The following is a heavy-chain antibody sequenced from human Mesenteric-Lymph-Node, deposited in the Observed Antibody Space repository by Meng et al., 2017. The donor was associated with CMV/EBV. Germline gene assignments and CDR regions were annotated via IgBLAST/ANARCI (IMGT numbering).Heavy chain of an antibody. J-gene: IGHJ5*02. D-gene: IGHD6-13*01. V-gene: IGHV7-4-1*04. Sequence: SSKPSSFCFPSFAVPWARHAPGHGLEWMAWVNSTPCIPTYAPAFTARFVFSLVTSLSMAYVPFRRLPSEDTAVYYCATGWAAALFDPWGQGTLVTVSS. CDR3: ATGWAAALFDP. CDR1: SFCFPSFA. CDR2: VNSTPCIP.